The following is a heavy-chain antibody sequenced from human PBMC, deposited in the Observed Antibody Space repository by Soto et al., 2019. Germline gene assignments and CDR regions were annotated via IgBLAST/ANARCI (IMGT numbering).Heavy chain of an antibody. CDR1: GFTFSSYS. D-gene: IGHD4-17*01. V-gene: IGHV3-21*01. Sequence: GGSRRLSCAASGFTFSSYSMNWVRQAPGKGLEWVSSISSSSSYIYYADSVKGRFTISRDNAKNSLYLQMNSLRAEDTAVYYCARDGTVTNAFDIWGQGTMVTVSS. CDR2: ISSSSSYI. J-gene: IGHJ3*02. CDR3: ARDGTVTNAFDI.